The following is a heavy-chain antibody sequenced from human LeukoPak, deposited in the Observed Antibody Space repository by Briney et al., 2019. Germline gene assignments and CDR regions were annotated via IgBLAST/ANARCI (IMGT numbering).Heavy chain of an antibody. CDR3: AKGRVHLLYYFDY. V-gene: IGHV3-20*04. J-gene: IGHJ4*02. Sequence: PGGSLRLSCAASGFTFDDYGMSWVRQAPGKGLEWVSGIIWSGGSTGYADSVKGRFTISRDNAKNSLYLQMNSLRAEDTALYYCAKGRVHLLYYFDYWGQGTLVTVSS. CDR1: GFTFDDYG. D-gene: IGHD1-1*01. CDR2: IIWSGGST.